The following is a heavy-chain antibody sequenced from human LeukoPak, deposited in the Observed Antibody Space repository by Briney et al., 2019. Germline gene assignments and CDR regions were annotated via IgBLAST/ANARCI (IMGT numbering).Heavy chain of an antibody. CDR1: GYSINSGYY. D-gene: IGHD3-10*01. V-gene: IGHV4-61*02. CDR2: IYTSGST. CDR3: ARDFGYGSGSSLYYYYMDV. J-gene: IGHJ6*03. Sequence: PSETLSLTCSVSGYSINSGYYWSWIRQPAGKGLEWIGRIYTSGSTNYNPSLKSRVTISVDTSKNQFSLKLSSVTAADTAVYYCARDFGYGSGSSLYYYYMDVWGKGTTVTVSS.